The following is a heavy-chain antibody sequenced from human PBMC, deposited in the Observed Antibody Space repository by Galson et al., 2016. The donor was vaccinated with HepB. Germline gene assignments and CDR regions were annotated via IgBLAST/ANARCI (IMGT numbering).Heavy chain of an antibody. V-gene: IGHV4-59*01. D-gene: IGHD5-12*01. CDR2: IDYSGSS. CDR3: ARGDIVATIGVFDY. CDR1: GGSISSYY. Sequence: SETLSPTCTVSGGSISSYYWSWIRQSPGKGLEWIGHIDYSGSSNYNPSLKGRVTMSIDASENSFSLNLKSVTAADTALYYCARGDIVATIGVFDYWGQGALVTVSS. J-gene: IGHJ4*02.